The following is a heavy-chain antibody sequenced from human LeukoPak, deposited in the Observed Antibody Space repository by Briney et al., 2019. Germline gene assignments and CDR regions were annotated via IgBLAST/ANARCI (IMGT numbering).Heavy chain of an antibody. Sequence: GASVKVSCKASGYTFTSYDINWVRQATGQGLEWMGWISAYNGNTNYAQKLQGRVTMTTDTSTSTAYMELRSLRSDDTAVYYCARAGYYGDYGDYWGQGTLVTVSS. CDR3: ARAGYYGDYGDY. V-gene: IGHV1-18*01. J-gene: IGHJ4*02. CDR1: GYTFTSYD. D-gene: IGHD4-17*01. CDR2: ISAYNGNT.